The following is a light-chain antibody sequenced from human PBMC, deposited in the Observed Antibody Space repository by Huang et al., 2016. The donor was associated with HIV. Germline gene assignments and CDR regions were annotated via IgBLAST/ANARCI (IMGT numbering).Light chain of an antibody. CDR1: QSVTTNY. J-gene: IGKJ3*01. V-gene: IGKV3-20*01. Sequence: EIVLTQSPGTLSLSPGARATLSCRASQSVTTNYLAWYQQKPGQAPRLLIYGASSRATGVPDRFSGSGSGTDFTLTISRLEPEDFAVYYCQQYGSSPTFGPGTKVDIK. CDR2: GAS. CDR3: QQYGSSPT.